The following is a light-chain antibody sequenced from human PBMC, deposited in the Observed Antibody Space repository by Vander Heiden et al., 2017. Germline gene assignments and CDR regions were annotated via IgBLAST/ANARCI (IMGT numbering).Light chain of an antibody. V-gene: IGLV1-44*01. J-gene: IGLJ2*01. CDR2: SNN. Sequence: QSVLIQPPSASGTPGQRVTISCSGSSSNIGSNAVTWYRQFPGPAPKLLIYSNNQRPSGVPDRFSGSKSGTSASLAISGLQSEDEADYYCAAWDDSLNGQWVFGGGTKLTVL. CDR1: SSNIGSNA. CDR3: AAWDDSLNGQWV.